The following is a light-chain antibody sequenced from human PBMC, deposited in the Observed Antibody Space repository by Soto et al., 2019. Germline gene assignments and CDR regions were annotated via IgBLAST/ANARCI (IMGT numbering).Light chain of an antibody. CDR3: MQGTHWPIT. J-gene: IGKJ5*01. CDR1: QSLVHSDGIAY. V-gene: IGKV2-30*02. Sequence: DVVMTQSPLSLPVTLVQPASISCRSNQSLVHSDGIAYFSWFQQRPGRSPGRLIYKVSNRDSGVPARFSGSGSGTDFALKISRVEAEDVGVYYCMQGTHWPITFGQGTRLE. CDR2: KVS.